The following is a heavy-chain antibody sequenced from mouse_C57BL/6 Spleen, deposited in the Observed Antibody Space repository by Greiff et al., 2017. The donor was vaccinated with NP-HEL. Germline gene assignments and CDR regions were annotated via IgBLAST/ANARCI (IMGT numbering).Heavy chain of an antibody. J-gene: IGHJ1*03. V-gene: IGHV1-15*01. CDR2: IDPETGGT. CDR1: GYTFTDYE. CDR3: TRGDLRTRYFDV. D-gene: IGHD1-1*01. Sequence: VKLQQSGAELVRPGASVTLSCKASGYTFTDYEMHWVKQTPVHGLEWIGAIDPETGGTAYNQKFKGKAILTADKSSSTAYMELRSLTSEDSAVYYCTRGDLRTRYFDVWGTGTTVTVSS.